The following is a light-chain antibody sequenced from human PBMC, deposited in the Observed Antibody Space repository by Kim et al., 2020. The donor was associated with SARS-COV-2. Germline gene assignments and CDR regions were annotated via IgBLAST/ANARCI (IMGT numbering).Light chain of an antibody. Sequence: SYELTQPPSVSVPPGQTASITCSGDKLGDKYACWYQQKPGQSPVLVIYQDSKRPSGIPERFSGSNSGNTATLTISGTQAMDEADYYCQAWDSSIVV. CDR1: KLGDKY. J-gene: IGLJ2*01. CDR3: QAWDSSIVV. CDR2: QDS. V-gene: IGLV3-1*01.